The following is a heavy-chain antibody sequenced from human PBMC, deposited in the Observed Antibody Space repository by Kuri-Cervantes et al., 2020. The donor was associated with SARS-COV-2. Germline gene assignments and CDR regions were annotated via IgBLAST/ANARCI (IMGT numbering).Heavy chain of an antibody. D-gene: IGHD2-2*01. CDR1: GYTFTSYG. J-gene: IGHJ6*03. V-gene: IGHV1-18*01. CDR3: AREDIVVVPAAIRYYYYYMDV. CDR2: ISAYNGNT. Sequence: ASVKVSCKASGYTFTSYGISWVRQAPGQGLEWTGWISAYNGNTNYAQKFQGRVTMTRDTSISTAYMELSRLRSDDTAVYYCAREDIVVVPAAIRYYYYYMDVWGKGTTVTVSS.